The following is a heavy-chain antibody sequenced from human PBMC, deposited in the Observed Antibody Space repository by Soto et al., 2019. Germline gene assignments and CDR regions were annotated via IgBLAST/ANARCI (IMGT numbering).Heavy chain of an antibody. CDR1: GVTFSSYT. CDR3: ALSRESGGSLFDY. J-gene: IGHJ4*02. D-gene: IGHD2-15*01. CDR2: IIPILGIA. Sequence: QVQLVQSGAEVKKPGSSVKVSCKASGVTFSSYTISWVRQTPGQGPEWMGRIIPILGIANYAQKFQGRVTITEDNSTGTAYMELSRPGSEATAVYYCALSRESGGSLFDYWGQGTLVTVSS. V-gene: IGHV1-69*02.